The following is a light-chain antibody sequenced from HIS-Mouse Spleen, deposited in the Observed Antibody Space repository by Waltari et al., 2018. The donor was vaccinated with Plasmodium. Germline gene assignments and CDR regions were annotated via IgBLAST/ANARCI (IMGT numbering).Light chain of an antibody. Sequence: QSALTQPRPVSGSPGQSVTISCTGTSSDVGGYNYVSWYQHHPGKAPKLMSNDVSKRPSGVPDRFSGSKSGNTASLTISGLQAEDEADYYCCSYAGSYTYVFGTGTKVTVL. CDR2: DVS. J-gene: IGLJ1*01. CDR3: CSYAGSYTYV. V-gene: IGLV2-11*01. CDR1: SSDVGGYNY.